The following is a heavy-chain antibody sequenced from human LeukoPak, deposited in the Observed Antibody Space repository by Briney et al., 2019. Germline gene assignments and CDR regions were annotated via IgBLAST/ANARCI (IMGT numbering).Heavy chain of an antibody. CDR3: ARGWSQWWNDVKNGMDV. V-gene: IGHV3-21*01. CDR2: ISSSSSYI. J-gene: IGHJ6*02. Sequence: PGGSLRLSCAASGFTFSSYSMNWVRQAPGKGLEWVSSISSSSSYIYYADSVKGRFTISRDNAKNSLYLQMNSLRAEDTAVHYCARGWSQWWNDVKNGMDVWGQGTTVTVSS. D-gene: IGHD1-1*01. CDR1: GFTFSSYS.